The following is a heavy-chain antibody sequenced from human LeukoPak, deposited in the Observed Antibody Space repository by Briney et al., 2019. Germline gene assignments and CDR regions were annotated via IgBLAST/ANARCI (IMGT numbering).Heavy chain of an antibody. J-gene: IGHJ6*02. CDR1: GFTFSSYS. CDR3: ARAPRYCSSTSCYGPRYYYGTDV. D-gene: IGHD2-2*01. Sequence: GGSLRLSCAASGFTFSSYSMNWVRQAPGKGLEWVSSISSSSSYIYYADSVKGRFTISRDNAKNSLYLQMNSLRAEDTAVYYCARAPRYCSSTSCYGPRYYYGTDVWGQGTTVTVSS. CDR2: ISSSSSYI. V-gene: IGHV3-21*01.